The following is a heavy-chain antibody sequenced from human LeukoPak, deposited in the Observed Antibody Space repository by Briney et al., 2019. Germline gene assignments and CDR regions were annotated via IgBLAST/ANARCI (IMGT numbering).Heavy chain of an antibody. V-gene: IGHV4-34*01. CDR1: GGSFSGYY. CDR3: ARGHYYDSSGYYDGAYFDY. J-gene: IGHJ4*02. D-gene: IGHD3-22*01. Sequence: SETLSLTCAVYGGSFSGYYWSWIRQPPGKGLEWIGEINHSGSTNYNPSLKSRVTISVDTSKNQFSLKLSSVTAADTAVYYCARGHYYDSSGYYDGAYFDYWGQGTLVTVSS. CDR2: INHSGST.